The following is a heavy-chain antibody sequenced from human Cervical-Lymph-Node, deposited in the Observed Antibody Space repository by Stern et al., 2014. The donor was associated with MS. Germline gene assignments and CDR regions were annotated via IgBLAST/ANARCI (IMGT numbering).Heavy chain of an antibody. V-gene: IGHV2-70*04. Sequence: QITLKESGPALVKPTQTLTLTCTFSGFSLSTSGMRVSWIRQPPGRALEWLAPLDWDDHKYYTPSLKTRLTISKDSSKNLVVLTMTNMDPVDTATYYCTRIQAGGGAFDIWGQGTMVTVSS. CDR3: TRIQAGGGAFDI. J-gene: IGHJ3*02. CDR1: GFSLSTSGMR. CDR2: LDWDDHK. D-gene: IGHD2-8*02.